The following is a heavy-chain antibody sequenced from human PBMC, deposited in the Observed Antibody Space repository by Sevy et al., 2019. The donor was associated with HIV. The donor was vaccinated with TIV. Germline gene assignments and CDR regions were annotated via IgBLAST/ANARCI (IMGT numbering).Heavy chain of an antibody. V-gene: IGHV3-33*01. CDR2: IWYDGSNK. Sequence: GGSLRLSCAASGFTFSSYGMHWVRQAPGKGLEWVAVIWYDGSNKYYADSVKGRFTISRDNSKNTLYLQMNSLRAEDTAVYYCARDIDGADSSGDYYDSYWGQGTLVTVSS. D-gene: IGHD3-22*01. CDR3: ARDIDGADSSGDYYDSY. J-gene: IGHJ4*02. CDR1: GFTFSSYG.